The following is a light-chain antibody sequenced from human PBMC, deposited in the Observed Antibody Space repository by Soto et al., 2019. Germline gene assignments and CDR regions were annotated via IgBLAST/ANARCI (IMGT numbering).Light chain of an antibody. CDR1: QTISSW. J-gene: IGKJ4*01. CDR3: QHYNSYSPLT. CDR2: KAS. Sequence: IQMTRPPSTLSVSLGDRVTITFGASQTISSWLAWYQQKPGKAPKLLIYKASTLKSGVPSRFSGSGSGTEFTLTISSLQPDDFATYYCQHYNSYSPLTFGGGTKVDIK. V-gene: IGKV1-5*03.